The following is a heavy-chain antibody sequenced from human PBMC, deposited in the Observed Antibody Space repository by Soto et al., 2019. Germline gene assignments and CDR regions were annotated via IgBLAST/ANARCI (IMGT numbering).Heavy chain of an antibody. J-gene: IGHJ4*02. CDR2: IPYDGSNK. CDR3: ARDRYSGYDEFDY. D-gene: IGHD5-12*01. V-gene: IGHV3-30-3*01. Sequence: GGSLRLSCAASGFTFSSYAMHWVRQAPGKGLEWVAVIPYDGSNKYYADSVKGRFTISRDNSKNTLYLQMNSLRAEDTAVYYCARDRYSGYDEFDYWGQGTLVTVSS. CDR1: GFTFSSYA.